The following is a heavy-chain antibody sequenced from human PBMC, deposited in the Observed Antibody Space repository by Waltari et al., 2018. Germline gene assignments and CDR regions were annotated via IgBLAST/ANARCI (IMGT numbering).Heavy chain of an antibody. Sequence: EVQLVESGGGLVQPGGSLSLSCAASGFTFSSYWMSWVRQATGKGLEWVANIKQDGSEKYYVDAVKGRFTISRDNAKNSLYLQMNSLRAEDTAVYYCARGSRGAFDPWGQGTLVTVSS. CDR2: IKQDGSEK. CDR3: ARGSRGAFDP. J-gene: IGHJ5*02. CDR1: GFTFSSYW. D-gene: IGHD2-15*01. V-gene: IGHV3-7*01.